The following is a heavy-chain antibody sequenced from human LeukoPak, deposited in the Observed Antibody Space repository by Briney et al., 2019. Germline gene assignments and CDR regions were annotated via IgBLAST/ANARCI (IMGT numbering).Heavy chain of an antibody. CDR2: INHSGST. V-gene: IGHV4-34*01. D-gene: IGHD2-15*01. J-gene: IGHJ4*02. Sequence: NSSETLSLTCAVYGGSFSGYYWSWIRQPPGKGLEWIGEINHSGSTNYNPSLKSRVTISVDTSKNQFSLKLSSVTAADTAVYYCARVRPRYCSGGSCYWGGGYYWGQGTRVTVSS. CDR3: ARVRPRYCSGGSCYWGGGYY. CDR1: GGSFSGYY.